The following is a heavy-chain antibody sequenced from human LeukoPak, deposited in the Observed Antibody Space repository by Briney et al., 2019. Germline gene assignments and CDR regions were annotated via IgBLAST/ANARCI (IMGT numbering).Heavy chain of an antibody. J-gene: IGHJ6*03. D-gene: IGHD3-9*01. CDR2: INPSGGST. V-gene: IGHV1-46*01. Sequence: ASVKVSCKASGYTFTSYDINWVRQATGQGLEWMGIINPSGGSTSYAQKFQGRVTMTRDMSTSTVYMELSSLRSEDTAVYYCARVLRYFDWLAPPYYYYYYMDVWGKGTTVTISS. CDR3: ARVLRYFDWLAPPYYYYYYMDV. CDR1: GYTFTSYD.